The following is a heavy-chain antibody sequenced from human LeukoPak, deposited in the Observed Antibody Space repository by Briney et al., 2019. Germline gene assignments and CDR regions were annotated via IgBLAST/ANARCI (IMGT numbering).Heavy chain of an antibody. CDR3: AKDATMVRGVADFIDY. CDR2: IRYDGSNK. J-gene: IGHJ4*02. Sequence: GGSLRLSCAASGFTFSIYGMRWVRPAPGKGRGWVAFIRYDGSNKYYADSVKGRFTISRDNSKNTLYLQMNSLRAEDTAVYYCAKDATMVRGVADFIDYWGQGTLVTVSS. D-gene: IGHD3-10*01. V-gene: IGHV3-30*02. CDR1: GFTFSIYG.